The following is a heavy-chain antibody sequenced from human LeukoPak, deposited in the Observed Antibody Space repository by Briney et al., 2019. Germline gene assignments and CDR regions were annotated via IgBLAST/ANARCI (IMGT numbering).Heavy chain of an antibody. CDR3: AKPSGSGVDY. V-gene: IGHV3-23*01. J-gene: IGHJ4*02. CDR2: ISVSGNT. D-gene: IGHD1-26*01. CDR1: GFTLSSYA. Sequence: PGGSLRLSCAASGFTLSSYAMSWVRQGPGKGLEWVSAISVSGNTYHADSVKGRFTITRDNSKNTLYLQMNSLRLEDMALYYCAKPSGSGVDYGGRGTRVHVSS.